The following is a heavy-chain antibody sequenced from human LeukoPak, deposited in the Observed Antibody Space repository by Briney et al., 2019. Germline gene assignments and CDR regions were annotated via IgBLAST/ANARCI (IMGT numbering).Heavy chain of an antibody. D-gene: IGHD3-3*01. J-gene: IGHJ4*02. CDR3: ARRLLRFLEWLLSYYFDY. CDR1: GGSFSGYY. V-gene: IGHV4-34*01. Sequence: PSETLSLTCAVYGGSFSGYYWSWIRQPPGKGLEWIEEINHSGSTNYNPSLKSRVTISVDTSKNQFSLKLSSVTAADTAVYYCARRLLRFLEWLLSYYFDYWGQGTLVTVSS. CDR2: INHSGST.